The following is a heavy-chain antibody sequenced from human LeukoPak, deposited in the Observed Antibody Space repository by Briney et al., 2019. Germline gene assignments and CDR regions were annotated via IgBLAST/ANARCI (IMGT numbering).Heavy chain of an antibody. Sequence: GGSLRLSCAASGFTFSSYAMHWVRQAPGKGLEWVAVISYDGSNKYYADSVKGRFTISRDNSENTLYLQMNSLRAEDTAVYYCARAYKYYFDYWGQGTLVTVSS. CDR3: ARAYKYYFDY. J-gene: IGHJ4*02. CDR2: ISYDGSNK. CDR1: GFTFSSYA. D-gene: IGHD5-24*01. V-gene: IGHV3-30*04.